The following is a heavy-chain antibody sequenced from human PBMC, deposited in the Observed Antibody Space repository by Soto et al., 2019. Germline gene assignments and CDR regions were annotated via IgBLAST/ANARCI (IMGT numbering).Heavy chain of an antibody. Sequence: EVQLVQSGAEVRKPGESLKIYCKASGYTFSKTWIGWVRQTPGKGLEWMGIIYPDDSDTRYSPSFQGQVTISADKSISTAYLQWSSLKASDTAMYYCVRLATRPTVIGDWFDPWGQGTLVTVSS. CDR2: IYPDDSDT. D-gene: IGHD2-21*02. V-gene: IGHV5-51*01. CDR3: VRLATRPTVIGDWFDP. CDR1: GYTFSKTW. J-gene: IGHJ5*02.